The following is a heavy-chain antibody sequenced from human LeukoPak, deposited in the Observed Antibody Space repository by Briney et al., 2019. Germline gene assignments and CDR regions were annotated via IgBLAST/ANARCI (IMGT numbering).Heavy chain of an antibody. V-gene: IGHV3-30*18. CDR1: GFTFSSYA. CDR2: ISYDGSSK. CDR3: AKDRVRGVIIYLEWFDP. Sequence: GGSLRLSCAASGFTFSSYAMHWVRQAPGKGLEWVAVISYDGSSKFYADSVKGRFTISRDNSKNTLYLQMNSLRAEDTAVYYCAKDRVRGVIIYLEWFDPWGQGTLVTVSS. D-gene: IGHD3-10*01. J-gene: IGHJ5*02.